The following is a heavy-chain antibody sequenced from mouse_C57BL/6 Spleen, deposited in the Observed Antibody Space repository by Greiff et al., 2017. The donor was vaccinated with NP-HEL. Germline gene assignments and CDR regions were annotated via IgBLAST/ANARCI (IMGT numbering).Heavy chain of an antibody. J-gene: IGHJ3*01. CDR2: INPNNGGT. CDR1: GYTFTDYY. V-gene: IGHV1-26*01. Sequence: EVQLQQSGPELVKPGASVKISCKASGYTFTDYYMNWVKQSHGKSLEWIGDINPNNGGTSYNQKFKGKATLTVDKSSSTAYMELRSLTSEDSAVYYCARPSIYYDYDGFAYGGQGTLVTVSA. D-gene: IGHD2-4*01. CDR3: ARPSIYYDYDGFAY.